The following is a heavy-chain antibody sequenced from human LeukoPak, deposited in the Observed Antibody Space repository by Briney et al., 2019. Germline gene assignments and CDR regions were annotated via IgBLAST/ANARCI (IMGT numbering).Heavy chain of an antibody. Sequence: GASVTVSFTSSGYTFTSYGISWVRQAPGQGLEWMGWISAYNGNTNYAQKLQGRVTMTTDTSTSTAYMELRSLRSDDTAVYYCAMGVAGIFDYWGQGTLVTVSS. J-gene: IGHJ4*02. CDR2: ISAYNGNT. CDR1: GYTFTSYG. D-gene: IGHD6-19*01. CDR3: AMGVAGIFDY. V-gene: IGHV1-18*01.